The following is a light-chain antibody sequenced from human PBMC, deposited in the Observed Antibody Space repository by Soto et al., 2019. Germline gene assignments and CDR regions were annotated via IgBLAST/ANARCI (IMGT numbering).Light chain of an antibody. V-gene: IGKV3-20*01. CDR2: GTS. J-gene: IGKJ5*01. CDR3: QRYGSSPLIT. CDR1: QSVSISS. Sequence: ETVLTQSPGTLSLSPGERATLSCRASQSVSISSLAWCQQRPGQAPRRLIYGTSSRATGIPDRFCGSGSGTDFSLTISSLEPEDFAVYFCQRYGSSPLITFGQGTRLEIK.